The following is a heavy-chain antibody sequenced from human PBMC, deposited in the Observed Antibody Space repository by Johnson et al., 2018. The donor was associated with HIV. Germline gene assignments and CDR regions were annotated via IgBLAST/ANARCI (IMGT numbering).Heavy chain of an antibody. D-gene: IGHD2-2*01. CDR1: GFSFDDYG. V-gene: IGHV3-20*04. J-gene: IGHJ3*02. CDR2: INWNGGST. Sequence: VQLVESGGRVVRPGGSLTLSCAASGFSFDDYGMTWVRQIAGKGLEWVSGINWNGGSTGYADSVKGRFTISRDNAKNSVYLQMNNLRVEDTAVYYCARDPHGGYCSSSSCYGGDAFDIWGQGTMVTVSS. CDR3: ARDPHGGYCSSSSCYGGDAFDI.